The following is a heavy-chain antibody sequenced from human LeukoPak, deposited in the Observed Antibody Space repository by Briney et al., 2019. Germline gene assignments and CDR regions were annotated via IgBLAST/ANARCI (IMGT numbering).Heavy chain of an antibody. J-gene: IGHJ6*02. V-gene: IGHV4-34*01. CDR3: ARGRSFSGYYSYYGMDV. Sequence: SETLSLTCAVYDESFSGYYCSWIRQPPGKGLEWIGEINHSGSTNYNPSLKSRVTISVDTSKNQFSLKLSSVTAADTAVYYCARGRSFSGYYSYYGMDVWGQGTTVTVSS. D-gene: IGHD1-26*01. CDR1: DESFSGYY. CDR2: INHSGST.